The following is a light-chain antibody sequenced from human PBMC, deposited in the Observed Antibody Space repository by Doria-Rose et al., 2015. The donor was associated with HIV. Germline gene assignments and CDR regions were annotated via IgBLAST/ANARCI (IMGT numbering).Light chain of an antibody. Sequence: TQSPETLSVSPGEGATLSCRASQSVSTDLAWYQHKPGQAPRLLIRGASTRATGIPARFSGSGSGTEFTLTISSLQSEDFAIYFCHQYNNWPTFGQGTRLDIK. J-gene: IGKJ5*01. V-gene: IGKV3-15*01. CDR1: QSVSTD. CDR3: HQYNNWPT. CDR2: GAS.